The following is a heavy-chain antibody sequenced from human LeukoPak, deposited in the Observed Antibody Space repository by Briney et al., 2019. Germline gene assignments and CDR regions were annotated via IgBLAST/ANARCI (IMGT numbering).Heavy chain of an antibody. CDR2: ISGSGGST. CDR3: AKADTSYYYYMDV. CDR1: GFTFSTNG. J-gene: IGHJ6*03. D-gene: IGHD5-18*01. Sequence: GGSRRLSWAASGFTFSTNGMSWVRQAPGKGLEWVSSISGSGGSTYYADSVKGRFTISRDNSKNTVYLQMNSLRVEDTAIYYCAKADTSYYYYMDVWGAGTTVTISS. V-gene: IGHV3-23*01.